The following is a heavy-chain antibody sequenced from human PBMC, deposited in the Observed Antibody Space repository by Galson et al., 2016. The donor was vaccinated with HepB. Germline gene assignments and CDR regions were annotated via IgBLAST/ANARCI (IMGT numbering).Heavy chain of an antibody. Sequence: SLRLSCAASGFRFSSYGMHWVRQAPGKGREWVAFIRNDGSNENYADSVQGRFTISRDNSENTLHLKMNSQRAEDTAVYYCARDHAPRALAGYLYRSNNGMDVWGQGTTVTVSS. CDR3: ARDHAPRALAGYLYRSNNGMDV. V-gene: IGHV3-30*02. CDR2: IRNDGSNE. CDR1: GFRFSSYG. J-gene: IGHJ6*02. D-gene: IGHD3-9*01.